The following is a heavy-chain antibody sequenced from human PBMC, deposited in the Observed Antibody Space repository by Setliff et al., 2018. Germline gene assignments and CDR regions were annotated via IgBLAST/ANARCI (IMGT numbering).Heavy chain of an antibody. J-gene: IGHJ3*01. CDR3: AREVGTSTSSDAFDV. D-gene: IGHD1-26*01. Sequence: SETLSLTCTLSGDSISSCDSFWSWIRQPPGKGLEWIAYIYHSGSAYDNPSLKSRVTMSVDTSKNQFSLHLTSVTAADTAVYYCAREVGTSTSSDAFDVWGQGMMVTVSS. V-gene: IGHV4-30-4*08. CDR2: IYHSGSA. CDR1: GDSISSCDSF.